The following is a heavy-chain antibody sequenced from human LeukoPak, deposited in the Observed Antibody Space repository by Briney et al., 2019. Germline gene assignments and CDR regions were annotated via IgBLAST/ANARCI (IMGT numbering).Heavy chain of an antibody. D-gene: IGHD3-10*01. V-gene: IGHV4-34*01. CDR3: ARLLASITMVRGVIEIYYYYGMDV. J-gene: IGHJ6*02. Sequence: SETLSLTCAVYGGSFSGYYWSWIRQPPGKGLEWIGEINHSGSTNYNPSLKSRVTISVDTSKNQFSLKLSSVTAADTAVYYCARLLASITMVRGVIEIYYYYGMDVWGQGTTVTVSS. CDR1: GGSFSGYY. CDR2: INHSGST.